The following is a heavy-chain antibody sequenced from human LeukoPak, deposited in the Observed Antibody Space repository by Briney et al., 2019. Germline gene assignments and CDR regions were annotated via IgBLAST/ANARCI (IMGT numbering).Heavy chain of an antibody. J-gene: IGHJ4*02. D-gene: IGHD6-19*01. CDR3: ARVDKRYSSGDFDY. V-gene: IGHV1-8*02. CDR2: MNPNSGNT. CDR1: GYTFTGYY. Sequence: ASVKVSCKASGYTFTGYYMHWVRQAPGQGLEWMGWMNPNSGNTGYAQKFQGRVTMTRNTSISTAYMELSSLRSEDTAVYYCARVDKRYSSGDFDYWGQGTLVTVSS.